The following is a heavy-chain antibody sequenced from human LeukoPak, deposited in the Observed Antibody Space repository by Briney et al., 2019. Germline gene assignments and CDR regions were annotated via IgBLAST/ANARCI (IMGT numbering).Heavy chain of an antibody. CDR1: GFPVSINS. V-gene: IGHV3-53*01. D-gene: IGHD3-10*01. CDR2: IYSGGNT. J-gene: IGHJ5*02. CDR3: ARTYYYGSGSYWFDP. Sequence: GGSLRLSCTVSGFPVSINSMSWVRQAPGKGLEWVSFIYSGGNTHYSDSVKGRFTISRDSSKNTLYLQMNSLRAEDTAVYYCARTYYYGSGSYWFDPWGQGTLVTVSS.